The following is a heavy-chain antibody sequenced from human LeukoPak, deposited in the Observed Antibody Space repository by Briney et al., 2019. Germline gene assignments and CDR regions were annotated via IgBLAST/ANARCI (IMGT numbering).Heavy chain of an antibody. J-gene: IGHJ3*02. Sequence: GGSLRLSCVGSRFTFSNYLMNWVRQAPGKGLEWVSFISSTGGTIYCADAVKGRFTVSRDNAKNSLLLQMNSLRAEDTALYYCARGYSRAAFDIWGQGTMVTVSS. V-gene: IGHV3-48*01. CDR3: ARGYSRAAFDI. CDR2: ISSTGGTI. CDR1: RFTFSNYL. D-gene: IGHD2-15*01.